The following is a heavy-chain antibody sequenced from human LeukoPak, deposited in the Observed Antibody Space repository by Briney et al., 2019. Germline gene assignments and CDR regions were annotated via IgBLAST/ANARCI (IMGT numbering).Heavy chain of an antibody. Sequence: GGSLRLSCAASGFTFSSSAMSWVRQAPGKGLEWVSSLSGSGIATYYTDSVKGRFTISRDNSKNTLYLQMNSLRADEDTAVYYCAKSVGSGTHYYFGLDVWGQGTTVSVSS. V-gene: IGHV3-23*01. CDR3: AKSVGSGTHYYFGLDV. J-gene: IGHJ6*02. CDR1: GFTFSSSA. CDR2: LSGSGIAT. D-gene: IGHD3-10*01.